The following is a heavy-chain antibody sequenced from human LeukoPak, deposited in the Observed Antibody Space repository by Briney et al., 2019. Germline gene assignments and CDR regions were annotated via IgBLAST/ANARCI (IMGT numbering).Heavy chain of an antibody. V-gene: IGHV3-21*01. CDR2: ISSSSSYI. D-gene: IGHD4-17*01. CDR3: ARVLYGGDYVSDY. J-gene: IGHJ4*02. CDR1: GFTFSIYA. Sequence: GGSLRLSCAASGFTFSIYAMSWVRQAPGKGLEWVSSISSSSSYIYYADSVKGRFTISRDNAKNSLYLQMNSLRAEDTAVYYCARVLYGGDYVSDYWGQGTLVTVSS.